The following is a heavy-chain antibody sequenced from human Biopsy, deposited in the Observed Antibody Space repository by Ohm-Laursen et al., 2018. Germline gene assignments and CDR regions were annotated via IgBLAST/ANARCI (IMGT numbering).Heavy chain of an antibody. CDR2: MNPNSGNT. Sequence: GSSVKVSCKTSGYTFTSFDINWVRQATGQGLEWMGWMNPNSGNTGYAQKLQGRVTITRDMSTSTAYMELTSLRSEDTAVYYCAATSTLYYYYYAMDVWDQGTTVTVSS. V-gene: IGHV1-8*01. CDR3: AATSTLYYYYYAMDV. J-gene: IGHJ6*02. CDR1: GYTFTSFD.